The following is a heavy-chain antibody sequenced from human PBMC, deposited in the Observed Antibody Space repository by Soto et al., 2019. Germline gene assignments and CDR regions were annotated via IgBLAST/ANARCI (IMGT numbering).Heavy chain of an antibody. D-gene: IGHD2-21*01. CDR2: ITGSGGAV. V-gene: IGHV3-48*03. CDR3: AKVAPFILGSPI. CDR1: GFDFSGSE. Sequence: EAKLVESGGDLVQPGGSLRLSCTASGFDFSGSEMNWFRQTPGKGLEWLAYITGSGGAVFHADSVKGRFSISRDNAKNSLFLTMNTLTAGDAGVYYCAKVAPFILGSPIWGQGTLVSVSS. J-gene: IGHJ4*02.